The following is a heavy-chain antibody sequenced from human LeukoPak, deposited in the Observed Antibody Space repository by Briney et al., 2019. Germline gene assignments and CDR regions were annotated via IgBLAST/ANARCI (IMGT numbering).Heavy chain of an antibody. J-gene: IGHJ6*03. D-gene: IGHD3-10*01. V-gene: IGHV4-4*02. Sequence: TPSGTLSLTCIVSGDSMSSSNWWSWVRQPPGKGLEWIGEIYHSGSTNYNPSLKSRVTISVDTSKNQFSLKLSSVTAADTAVYYCARTTMVRGTYYMDVWGKGTTVTVSS. CDR3: ARTTMVRGTYYMDV. CDR1: GDSMSSSNW. CDR2: IYHSGST.